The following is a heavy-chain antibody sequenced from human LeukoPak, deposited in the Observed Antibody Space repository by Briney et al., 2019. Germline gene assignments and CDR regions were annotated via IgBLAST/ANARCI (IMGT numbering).Heavy chain of an antibody. J-gene: IGHJ6*02. CDR1: GAPISNYY. CDR3: ARDSDYGMDV. V-gene: IGHV4-59*01. Sequence: PSETLSLTCTVSGAPISNYYWSWIRQPPGKGLEWIGYLFYSGSTNYSPSLKSRVTISVDMSKSQLSLNLTSVTAADTAVYYCARDSDYGMDVWGQGTAVTVSS. D-gene: IGHD3-10*01. CDR2: LFYSGST.